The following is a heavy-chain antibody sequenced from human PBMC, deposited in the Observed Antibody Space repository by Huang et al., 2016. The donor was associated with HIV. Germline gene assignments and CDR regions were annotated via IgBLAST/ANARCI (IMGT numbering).Heavy chain of an antibody. CDR2: ISGRGGNT. CDR1: GFTFNSYA. V-gene: IGHV3-23*01. D-gene: IGHD3-3*01. J-gene: IGHJ6*02. CDR3: SRDDFWSGYSDYYGLDV. Sequence: EVQLLESGGGLVQPGGSLRLSCAASGFTFNSYAMSWVRQAPGKGLEWVSDISGRGGNTYYADSVKGRFTISRDNSKNTLFLQMSGLRAEDTAVYYCSRDDFWSGYSDYYGLDVWGQGTTVTVSS.